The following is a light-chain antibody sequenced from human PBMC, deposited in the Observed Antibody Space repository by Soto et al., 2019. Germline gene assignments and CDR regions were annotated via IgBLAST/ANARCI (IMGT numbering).Light chain of an antibody. Sequence: SYELAQPPSVSVAPGQTARITCGGNKIGSKSVHWYQQKPGQAPVLVVYNDNDRPSGIPERLSGSNSDSTATLTISRVEVGDEADYYCQVWDGSTDRGGVFGGGTQLTV. J-gene: IGLJ3*02. CDR2: NDN. CDR1: KIGSKS. CDR3: QVWDGSTDRGGV. V-gene: IGLV3-21*02.